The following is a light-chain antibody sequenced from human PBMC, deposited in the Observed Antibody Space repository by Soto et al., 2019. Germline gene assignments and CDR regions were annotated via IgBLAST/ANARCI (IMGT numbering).Light chain of an antibody. Sequence: EIVLTQSPATLSLSPGERATLSCRASQSVSSYLAWYQQKPGQAPRLLIYDASNRATGIPARFSGSGSGTDFTLTISSLEPEDFAVYYCQQRSSWPETFGQGTKVDSK. CDR3: QQRSSWPET. CDR2: DAS. CDR1: QSVSSY. V-gene: IGKV3-11*01. J-gene: IGKJ1*01.